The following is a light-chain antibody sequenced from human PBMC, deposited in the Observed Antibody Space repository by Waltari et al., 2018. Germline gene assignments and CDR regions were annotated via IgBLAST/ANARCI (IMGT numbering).Light chain of an antibody. Sequence: EIVLTQSPGSLSSSPGARVTLSCRASQSVSRALAWYQQKPGQAPRLLIFGASNRATGIPDRFSGSGSETDFSLTISRLEPEDFAGYYCQHYVRLPATFGRGTKVEIK. J-gene: IGKJ1*01. V-gene: IGKV3-20*01. CDR3: QHYVRLPAT. CDR2: GAS. CDR1: QSVSRA.